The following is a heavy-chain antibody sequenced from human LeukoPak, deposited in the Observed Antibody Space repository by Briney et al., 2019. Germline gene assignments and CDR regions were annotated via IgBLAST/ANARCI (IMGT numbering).Heavy chain of an antibody. D-gene: IGHD5-24*01. V-gene: IGHV3-23*01. CDR3: TRVGYIDEGIDY. Sequence: GGSLRLSCAASGFTFSSYAMNWVRQAPGKGLEWVSAISGSGGSTYYADSVKGRFTISRDNSKNTLYLQMNSLRAEDTAIYYCTRVGYIDEGIDYWGQGTLVTVSS. CDR1: GFTFSSYA. CDR2: ISGSGGST. J-gene: IGHJ4*02.